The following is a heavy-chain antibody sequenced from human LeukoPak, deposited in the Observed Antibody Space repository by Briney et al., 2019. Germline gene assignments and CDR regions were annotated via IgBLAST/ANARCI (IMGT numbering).Heavy chain of an antibody. CDR3: ARDYGGSSPFDY. J-gene: IGHJ4*02. CDR1: GFTFSSYG. D-gene: IGHD4-23*01. V-gene: IGHV3-21*01. CDR2: ISSSGGRT. Sequence: PGGSLKLSCAASGFTFSSYGMSWVRQAPGKGLEWVSSISSSGGRTYFADSVKGRFTISRDNAKNSLYLQMNSLRAEDTAVYYCARDYGGSSPFDYWGQGTLVTVSS.